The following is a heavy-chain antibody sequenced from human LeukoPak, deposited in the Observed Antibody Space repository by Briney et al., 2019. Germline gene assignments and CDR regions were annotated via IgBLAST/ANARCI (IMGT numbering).Heavy chain of an antibody. J-gene: IGHJ4*02. Sequence: PGTLSLTCAVSGGSISRSNWWSWVRQPPGKGLEWNGEIYHSGSTNYIPSLKSRVTISVDKSKNQFSLRLGSVTAADTAVYYCASKWLGLDYWGQGTLVTVSS. CDR3: ASKWLGLDY. CDR1: GGSISRSNW. D-gene: IGHD6-19*01. V-gene: IGHV4-4*03. CDR2: IYHSGST.